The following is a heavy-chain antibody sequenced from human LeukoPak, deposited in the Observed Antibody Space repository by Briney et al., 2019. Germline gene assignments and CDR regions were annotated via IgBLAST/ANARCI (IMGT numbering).Heavy chain of an antibody. D-gene: IGHD3-3*01. CDR3: ARGSFWSGYYRYYYYMDV. J-gene: IGHJ6*03. Sequence: AAVKVSCKASGGTFISYAISWVRQAPGHGPEWVGGIIPCFGTANCAQKFQGRVTITPDESTSTAYRELSSLRSEDTAVYYCARGSFWSGYYRYYYYMDVWGKGTTVTVSS. V-gene: IGHV1-69*13. CDR2: IIPCFGTA. CDR1: GGTFISYA.